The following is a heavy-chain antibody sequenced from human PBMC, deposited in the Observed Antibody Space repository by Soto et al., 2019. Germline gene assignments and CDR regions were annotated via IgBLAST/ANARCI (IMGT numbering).Heavy chain of an antibody. CDR2: ISTYNGNT. J-gene: IGHJ3*01. V-gene: IGHV1-18*01. CDR1: GYTFTSYG. CDR3: ARDLGSSGYYYSLGP. D-gene: IGHD3-22*01. Sequence: GASVKVSCTDSGYTFTSYGISWVRQAPGQGLEWMGWISTYNGNTNYAQKLLGRVTMTTDISTSTAYMELRSLRSDDTAVYYCARDLGSSGYYYSLGPWGQGTMVTVSS.